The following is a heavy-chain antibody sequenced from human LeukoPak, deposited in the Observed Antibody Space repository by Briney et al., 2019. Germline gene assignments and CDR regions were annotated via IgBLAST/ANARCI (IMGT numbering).Heavy chain of an antibody. D-gene: IGHD6-19*01. V-gene: IGHV1-18*01. CDR3: ARRYSSGWYADY. CDR1: GYTLTSYG. J-gene: IGHJ4*02. Sequence: ASVKVSCKASGYTLTSYGISWVRQAPGQGLEWMGWISAYNGNTNYAQKLQGRVTMTTDTSTSTAYMELRSLRSDDTAVYYCARRYSSGWYADYWGQGTLVTVSS. CDR2: ISAYNGNT.